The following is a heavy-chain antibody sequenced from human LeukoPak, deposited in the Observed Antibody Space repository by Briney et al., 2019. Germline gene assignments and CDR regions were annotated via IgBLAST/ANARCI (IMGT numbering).Heavy chain of an antibody. Sequence: PGGSLRLSCAASGFTFSSYAMSWVRQAPGKGLERVSAISGSGGSTYYADSMKGRFTISRDNSKNTLYLQMNSPGAEDTAVYYCAKDISPYSSSRAFDYWGQGTLVTVSS. CDR1: GFTFSSYA. CDR2: ISGSGGST. CDR3: AKDISPYSSSRAFDY. J-gene: IGHJ4*02. D-gene: IGHD6-13*01. V-gene: IGHV3-23*01.